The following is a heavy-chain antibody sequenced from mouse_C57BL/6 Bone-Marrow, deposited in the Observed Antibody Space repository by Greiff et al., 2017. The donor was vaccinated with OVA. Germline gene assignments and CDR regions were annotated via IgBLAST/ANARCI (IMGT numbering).Heavy chain of an antibody. CDR2: ISAGGSYT. CDR3: AGEAGNY. V-gene: IGHV5-4*01. D-gene: IGHD4-1*01. Sequence: EVQLVESGGGLVKPGGSLKLSCAASGFTFSSYAMSWVRQTPEKRLEWVATISAGGSYTYYPDNVKGRFTISRDNAKNNLYLQMSHLKSEDAAMYYCAGEAGNYWGQGTTLTVSS. CDR1: GFTFSSYA. J-gene: IGHJ2*01.